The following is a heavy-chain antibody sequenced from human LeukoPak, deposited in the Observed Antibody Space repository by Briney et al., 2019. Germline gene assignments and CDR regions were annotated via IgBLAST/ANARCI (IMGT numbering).Heavy chain of an antibody. CDR3: ARDTNLRDSFDI. CDR2: VFYSGKT. Sequence: SETLPLTCTVSGGSISISSYYWSWIRQSPGKGLEWIGYVFYSGKTDYSPSLRSRVSMSVDTSKNQFSLKVTSVTAADTAVYYCARDTNLRDSFDIWGQGTMVTVSS. J-gene: IGHJ3*02. CDR1: GGSISISSYY. D-gene: IGHD2-8*01. V-gene: IGHV4-61*01.